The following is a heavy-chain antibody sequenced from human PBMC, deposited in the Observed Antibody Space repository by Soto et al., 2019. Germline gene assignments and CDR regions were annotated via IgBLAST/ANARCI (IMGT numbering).Heavy chain of an antibody. CDR3: ASGDALVAGPSYVRFDY. V-gene: IGHV3-30*03. D-gene: IGHD2-15*01. Sequence: GGSLRLSCAASGFVFSNYGMHWLRQAPGKGLEWVAVISYHGVNKYYTDSVKGRITISRDNSKNTLYLQMDSLREEDTSVYYCASGDALVAGPSYVRFDYWGQGSLVTVSS. J-gene: IGHJ4*02. CDR1: GFVFSNYG. CDR2: ISYHGVNK.